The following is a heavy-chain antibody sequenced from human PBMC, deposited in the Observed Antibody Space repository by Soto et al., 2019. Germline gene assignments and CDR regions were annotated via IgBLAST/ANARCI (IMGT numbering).Heavy chain of an antibody. CDR2: INPYNANT. V-gene: IGHV1-18*04. J-gene: IGHJ3*02. CDR1: GYTFTNHG. CDR3: ARDRVAGIWGDAFDI. D-gene: IGHD3-16*01. Sequence: QVQLVQSGTEVKKPGASVKVSCKTSGYTFTNHGINWVRQAPGLRLEWTGWINPYNANTNYAQKLQGRVTLTTDTSTTTAYMDLRSLTSDDTAVYYCARDRVAGIWGDAFDIWGQGTVVSVSS.